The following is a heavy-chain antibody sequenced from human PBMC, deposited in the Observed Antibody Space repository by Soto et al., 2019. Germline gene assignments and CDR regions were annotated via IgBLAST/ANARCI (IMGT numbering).Heavy chain of an antibody. J-gene: IGHJ3*01. D-gene: IGHD3-10*01. Sequence: EVQLVESGGGLVQPGASLRLSCAASGFTFDYYWMHWVRQAPGKGLVWVSRVHSDGTTTTYADSVKGRFTISRDNARNTVSLQMSSLRAEDMAIYYGARGDRGGFDLWGHGTVVTVSS. CDR1: GFTFDYYW. V-gene: IGHV3-74*01. CDR3: ARGDRGGFDL. CDR2: VHSDGTTT.